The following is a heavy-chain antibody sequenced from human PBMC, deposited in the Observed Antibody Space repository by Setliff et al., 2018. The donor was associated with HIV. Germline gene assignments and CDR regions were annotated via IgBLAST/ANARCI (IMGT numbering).Heavy chain of an antibody. V-gene: IGHV4-39*02. CDR1: GGSISSSSYY. CDR3: AREDGSSWSYDRFYYYGLDV. J-gene: IGHJ6*02. Sequence: KPSETLSLTCTVSGGSISSSSYYWGWIRQPPGKGLEWIGSIYYSGNTYYNPSLKSRVTISVDTSKNQFSLRLTSVTAADTAVYYCAREDGSSWSYDRFYYYGLDVWGQGITVTVSS. D-gene: IGHD6-13*01. CDR2: IYYSGNT.